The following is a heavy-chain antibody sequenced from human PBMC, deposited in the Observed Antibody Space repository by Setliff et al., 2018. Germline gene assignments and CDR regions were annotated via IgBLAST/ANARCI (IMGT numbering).Heavy chain of an antibody. D-gene: IGHD5-18*01. CDR2: IYSGST. CDR3: ARGGYSYGTIMSY. Sequence: PSETLSLTCTVSGGSISSSSYYWGWIRQPPGKGLEWIGSIYSGSTYYNPSLKSRVTISVDTSKNQFSLKLSSVTAADTAVYYCARGGYSYGTIMSYWGQGTLVTVSS. J-gene: IGHJ4*02. CDR1: GGSISSSSYY. V-gene: IGHV4-39*07.